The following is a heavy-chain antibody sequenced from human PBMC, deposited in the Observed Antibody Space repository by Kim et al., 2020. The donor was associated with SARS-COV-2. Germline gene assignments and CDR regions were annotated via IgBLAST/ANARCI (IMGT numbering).Heavy chain of an antibody. CDR3: ASRTRLYTAMVK. D-gene: IGHD5-18*01. Sequence: YAQKFQGRVTMTRDTSISTAYMELSRLRSDDTAVYYCASRTRLYTAMVKWGQGTLVTVSS. J-gene: IGHJ4*02. V-gene: IGHV1-2*02.